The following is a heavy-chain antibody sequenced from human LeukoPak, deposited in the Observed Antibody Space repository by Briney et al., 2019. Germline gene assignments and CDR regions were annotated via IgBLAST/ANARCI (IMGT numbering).Heavy chain of an antibody. CDR1: RGSIRSYY. J-gene: IGHJ4*02. Sequence: PSETLSLTCTVSRGSIRSYYWSWIRQAPGTGLEWIGYIYYGGHAVYNPSLKSRLSISLDTSKSQFSLNLNSVTTADTAVYYCAGSNGLVTTILPDYWGQGTLVTASS. D-gene: IGHD2-21*02. CDR2: IYYGGHA. V-gene: IGHV4-59*01. CDR3: AGSNGLVTTILPDY.